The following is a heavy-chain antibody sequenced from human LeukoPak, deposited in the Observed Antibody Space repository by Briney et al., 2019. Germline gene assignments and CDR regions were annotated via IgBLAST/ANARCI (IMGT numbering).Heavy chain of an antibody. CDR1: GFTFSSCW. CDR2: IKEDGSKK. D-gene: IGHD3-22*01. J-gene: IGHJ4*02. Sequence: GGSLRLSCAASGFTFSSCWMTWVRRAPGKGLEWVANIKEDGSKKNYVDSVKGRFTIFRDNAKNSLYLQMNSLRAEDTAVYCCATPLDYYDSSGYHQGGDWGQGTLVTVSS. CDR3: ATPLDYYDSSGYHQGGD. V-gene: IGHV3-7*03.